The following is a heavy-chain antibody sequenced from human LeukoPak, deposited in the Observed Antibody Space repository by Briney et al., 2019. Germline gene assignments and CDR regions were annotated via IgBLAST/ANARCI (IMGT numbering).Heavy chain of an antibody. CDR3: ARDSGIYYGFDAFDI. D-gene: IGHD1-26*01. CDR2: ISSSSSYI. Sequence: GGSLRLSCAASGFSISRYSMNWVRQAPGKGLEWVSSISSSSSYIYYTDSVKGRFTISRDNAKNSLYLQMNSLRAEDTAVYYCARDSGIYYGFDAFDIWGQGTMVTVSS. V-gene: IGHV3-21*01. J-gene: IGHJ3*02. CDR1: GFSISRYS.